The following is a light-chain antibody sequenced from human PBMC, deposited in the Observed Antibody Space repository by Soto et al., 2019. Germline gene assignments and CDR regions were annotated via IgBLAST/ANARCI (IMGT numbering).Light chain of an antibody. CDR3: QQRRNGPVPT. CDR2: DAS. Sequence: EIVLTQSPATLSLSPGERATLSCRSSQSVSSYLAWYQQKPGQAPRLLIYDASNRATGIPARFSGSGSGTDFPHTIRSLEPEDYAVYYCQQRRNGPVPTLGGGTKVEIK. V-gene: IGKV3-11*01. CDR1: QSVSSY. J-gene: IGKJ4*01.